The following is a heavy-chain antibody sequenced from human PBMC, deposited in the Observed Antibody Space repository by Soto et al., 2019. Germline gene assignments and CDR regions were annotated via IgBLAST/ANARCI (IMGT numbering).Heavy chain of an antibody. D-gene: IGHD3-22*01. CDR3: ARDSLRITMIVVVPDAFDI. CDR1: GYTFTGYY. CDR2: INPSGGST. V-gene: IGHV1-46*01. Sequence: ASVKVSCKASGYTFTGYYMHWVRQAPGQGLEWMGIINPSGGSTSYAQKFQGRVTMTRDTSTSTVYMELSSLRSEDTAVYYCARDSLRITMIVVVPDAFDIWGQGTMVTVSS. J-gene: IGHJ3*02.